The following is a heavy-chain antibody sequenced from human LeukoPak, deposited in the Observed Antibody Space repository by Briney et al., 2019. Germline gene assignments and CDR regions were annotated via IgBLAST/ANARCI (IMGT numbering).Heavy chain of an antibody. Sequence: GGSLRLFCAASGFTFSSYAMSWVRQAPGKGLEWVSAISGSGGSTYYADSVKGRFTISRDNSKNTLYLQMNSLRAEDTAVYYCAKVARSKTTVTTYFDYWGQGTLVTVSS. CDR1: GFTFSSYA. V-gene: IGHV3-23*01. CDR3: AKVARSKTTVTTYFDY. CDR2: ISGSGGST. D-gene: IGHD4-11*01. J-gene: IGHJ4*02.